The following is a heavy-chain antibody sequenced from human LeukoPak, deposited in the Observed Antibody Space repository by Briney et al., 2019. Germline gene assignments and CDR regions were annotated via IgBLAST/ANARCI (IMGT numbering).Heavy chain of an antibody. CDR1: GFTFSSYA. J-gene: IGHJ6*02. CDR2: ISYDGSNK. Sequence: PGGSLRLSCAASGFTFSSYAMHWVRQAPGKGLEWVAVISYDGSNKYYADSVKGRFTISRDNSKNTLYLQMNSLRAEDTAVYYCARDRFHGDYDYYYGMDVWGQGTTATVSS. V-gene: IGHV3-30*04. CDR3: ARDRFHGDYDYYYGMDV. D-gene: IGHD4-17*01.